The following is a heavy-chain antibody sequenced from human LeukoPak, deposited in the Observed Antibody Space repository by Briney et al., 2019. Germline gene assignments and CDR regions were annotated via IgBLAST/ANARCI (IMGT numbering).Heavy chain of an antibody. CDR1: GFTVSTNY. V-gene: IGHV3-66*01. CDR3: ARIRTHCGGDCYPFDS. J-gene: IGHJ4*02. D-gene: IGHD2-21*02. CDR2: IYSDGST. Sequence: PGGSLRLSCAASGFTVSTNYVTWVRQAPGKGLGWVSAIYSDGSTHYGDSVKGRFTISTDNSKNTLYLQMNSLRAEDTAVYYCARIRTHCGGDCYPFDSWGQGTLVTVSS.